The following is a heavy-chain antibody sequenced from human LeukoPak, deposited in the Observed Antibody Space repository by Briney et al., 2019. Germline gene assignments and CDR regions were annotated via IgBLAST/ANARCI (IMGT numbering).Heavy chain of an antibody. V-gene: IGHV4-59*01. CDR2: IYYSGST. CDR3: ARYLRTSSTYYMDV. Sequence: SETLSLTCTVSGASISGYYWSWIRQPPGKRLEWIGYIYYSGSTDYNPSLKSRVTMSVDTSKNQFSLKLSSTTAADTAVYHCARYLRTSSTYYMDVWGKGTTVTVSS. J-gene: IGHJ6*03. CDR1: GASISGYY.